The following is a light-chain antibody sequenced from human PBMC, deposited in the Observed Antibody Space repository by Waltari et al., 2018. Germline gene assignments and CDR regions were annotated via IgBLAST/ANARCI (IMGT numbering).Light chain of an antibody. CDR3: QHYVRLPAT. Sequence: EIVLTQSPGSLSSSPGERVTLSCRASQSVSRALAWYQQKPGQAPRLLILGASNRPTGIPDRFSGSGSETDFSLTISRLEPEDFAVYYCQHYVRLPATFGRGTKVEIK. CDR1: QSVSRA. CDR2: GAS. V-gene: IGKV3-20*01. J-gene: IGKJ1*01.